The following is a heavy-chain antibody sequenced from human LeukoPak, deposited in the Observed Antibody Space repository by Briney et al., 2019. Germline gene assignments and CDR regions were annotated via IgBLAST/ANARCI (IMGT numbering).Heavy chain of an antibody. J-gene: IGHJ5*02. Sequence: SGGSLRLSCVASGFPFSSYWVTWVRQAPGKGLEWVANIKQDGSEKYYVDSVKGRFTISRDNAKNSLYLQMNSLRAEDTAVYYCARGFYWFDPWGQGTLVTVSS. V-gene: IGHV3-7*01. D-gene: IGHD3-3*01. CDR2: IKQDGSEK. CDR1: GFPFSSYW. CDR3: ARGFYWFDP.